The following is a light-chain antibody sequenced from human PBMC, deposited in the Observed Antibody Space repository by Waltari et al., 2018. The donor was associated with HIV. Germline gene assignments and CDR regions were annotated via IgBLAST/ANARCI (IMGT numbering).Light chain of an antibody. CDR3: MQSIELPPT. CDR2: QVS. Sequence: DLVLTQAPLSLSVTPGQPATISCKFRYSLLHGEGRTFLYWYFQRPGQPPQLLIYQVSTRFSGVPDRFSGGGSWPYFTLKISRVEADDVGTYYCMQSIELPPTFGQGTKLDIK. V-gene: IGKV2D-29*01. CDR1: YSLLHGEGRTF. J-gene: IGKJ2*01.